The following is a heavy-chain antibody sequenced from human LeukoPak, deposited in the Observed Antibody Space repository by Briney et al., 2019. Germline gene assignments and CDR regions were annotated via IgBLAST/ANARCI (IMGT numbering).Heavy chain of an antibody. V-gene: IGHV4-61*02. CDR1: GGYISSDTYY. CDR2: IYISGST. J-gene: IGHJ6*03. CDR3: ARSSEGRYYYDSSGFSYYYYMDV. D-gene: IGHD3-22*01. Sequence: SETLSLTCTVSGGYISSDTYYWSWIRQPAGKGLEWIGRIYISGSTNYNPSLKSRVTISVDTSKNQFSLKLSSVTAADTAVYYCARSSEGRYYYDSSGFSYYYYMDVWGKGTTVTISS.